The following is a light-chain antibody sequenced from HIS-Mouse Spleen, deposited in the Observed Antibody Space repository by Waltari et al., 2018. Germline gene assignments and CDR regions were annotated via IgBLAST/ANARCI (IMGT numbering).Light chain of an antibody. CDR1: PSVLYSSNNKNY. Sequence: DIVMTQSPDSLAVSLGERATINCKSSPSVLYSSNNKNYLAWYQQKPGQPPKLLIYRASTRESGVPDRFSGSGSGTDFTLTISSLQAEDVAVYYCQQYYSTPWTFGQGTKVEIK. J-gene: IGKJ1*01. CDR2: RAS. V-gene: IGKV4-1*01. CDR3: QQYYSTPWT.